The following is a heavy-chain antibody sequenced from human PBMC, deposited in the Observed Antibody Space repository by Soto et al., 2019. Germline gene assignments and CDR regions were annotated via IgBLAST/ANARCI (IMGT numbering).Heavy chain of an antibody. Sequence: ASVKVSCKASGYTFTSNFINWVRQAPGQGLEWMGWISPYNGNTDYSQKLQDRVTMTTDTSTSTAYMELRDLRSDDTAVYYCARGVSGAYDPWGQGTLVTVSS. V-gene: IGHV1-18*04. J-gene: IGHJ5*02. D-gene: IGHD1-26*01. CDR3: ARGVSGAYDP. CDR2: ISPYNGNT. CDR1: GYTFTSNF.